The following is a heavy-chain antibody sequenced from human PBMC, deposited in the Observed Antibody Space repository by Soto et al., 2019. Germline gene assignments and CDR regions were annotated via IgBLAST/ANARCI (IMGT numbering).Heavy chain of an antibody. CDR1: GFMFSGSA. CDR2: ISVSGGRT. V-gene: IGHV3-23*01. D-gene: IGHD3-3*01. CDR3: AKSPTIFGVVITYSYYYGMDV. Sequence: GGSLRLSCAASGFMFSGSATSWVRQVPGKGLEWVSSISVSGGRTYYADSVKGRFTVSRDNSKNTLYLQLNNLRAEDTALYYCAKSPTIFGVVITYSYYYGMDVWGQGTTVTVSS. J-gene: IGHJ6*02.